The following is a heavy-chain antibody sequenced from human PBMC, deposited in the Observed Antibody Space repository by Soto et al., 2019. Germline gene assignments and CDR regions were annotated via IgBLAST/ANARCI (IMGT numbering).Heavy chain of an antibody. D-gene: IGHD4-4*01. Sequence: PGESLKISCRGSGYSFTSYWICWVRQMPGKGLEXXGXIYXGXXXTXXXPSFQGQVTISADKSISTAYLQWNSLKASDTAMYYCARPSNNYVAHWGQGTLVTVSS. J-gene: IGHJ4*02. V-gene: IGHV5-51*01. CDR1: GYSFTSYW. CDR3: ARPSNNYVAH. CDR2: IYXGXXXT.